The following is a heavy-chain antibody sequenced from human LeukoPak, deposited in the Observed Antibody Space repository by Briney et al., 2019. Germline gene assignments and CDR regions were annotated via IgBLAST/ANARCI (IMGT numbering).Heavy chain of an antibody. CDR3: ARGRRHSVERQYTGGWYYFDY. CDR2: INHSGSA. CDR1: GESFSGYY. Sequence: PSETLSLTCAVYGESFSGYYWSWIRQSPDKGLEWIGQINHSGSAAYNPSLKSRLTISVGSSKNQFSLELASVTAADTAVYYCARGRRHSVERQYTGGWYYFDYWGQGALVTVSS. V-gene: IGHV4-34*01. J-gene: IGHJ4*02. D-gene: IGHD6-19*01.